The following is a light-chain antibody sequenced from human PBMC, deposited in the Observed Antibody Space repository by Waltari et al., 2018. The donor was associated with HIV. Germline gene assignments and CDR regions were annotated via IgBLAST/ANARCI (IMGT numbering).Light chain of an antibody. CDR3: QAWGSTTSGV. CDR1: ELGDKY. V-gene: IGLV3-1*01. J-gene: IGLJ3*02. Sequence: SYEVTQPPSVAVSPGQTATITCSGYELGDKYNCWYQQKPGQSPLLVIYQDTKRPSGILERFPVSSSGHTATLTISGTLPMDEADYYCQAWGSTTSGVFGRGTRLTVL. CDR2: QDT.